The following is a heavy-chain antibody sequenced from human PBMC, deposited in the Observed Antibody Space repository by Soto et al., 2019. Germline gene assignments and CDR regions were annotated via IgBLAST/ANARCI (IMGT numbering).Heavy chain of an antibody. V-gene: IGHV3-33*01. J-gene: IGHJ3*02. CDR3: ARDPEGRVGNAFDI. CDR1: GFTVSSYG. D-gene: IGHD2-2*01. Sequence: QMQLVESGGGVVQRGRSLRLSCAASGFTVSSYGMHWVRQAPGKGLEWVAVIWYDGSNKYYADSVKGRFTISRDNSKNTLYLQMNSLRAEDTAVYYCARDPEGRVGNAFDIWGQGTMVTVSS. CDR2: IWYDGSNK.